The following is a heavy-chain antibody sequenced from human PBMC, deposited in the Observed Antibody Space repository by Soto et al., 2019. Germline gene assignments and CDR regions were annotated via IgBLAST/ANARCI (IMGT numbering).Heavy chain of an antibody. CDR3: ASHPTVTEYYFDY. CDR1: GGSISSYY. CDR2: IYYSGST. V-gene: IGHV4-59*08. J-gene: IGHJ4*02. Sequence: QVQLQESGPGLVKPSETLSLTCTVSGGSISSYYWSWIRQPPGKGLEWIGYIYYSGSTNYNPSLKTRLTISVDTSKTQFSLKLSSVTAADTAVYYCASHPTVTEYYFDYWGQGTLVTVSS. D-gene: IGHD4-17*01.